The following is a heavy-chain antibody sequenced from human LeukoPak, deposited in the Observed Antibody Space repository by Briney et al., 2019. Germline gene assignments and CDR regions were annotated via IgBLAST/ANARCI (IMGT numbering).Heavy chain of an antibody. V-gene: IGHV3-21*01. CDR3: ARISALDFWSGYYTALDY. Sequence: SGGSLRLSCAASGFTFSSYSMNWVRQAPGKGLEWVSSISSHNTFIHYADSVKGRFTISRDNAKNSLYLQMNSLRAEDTALYYCARISALDFWSGYYTALDYWGQGTLVTVSS. J-gene: IGHJ4*02. CDR2: ISSHNTFI. D-gene: IGHD3-3*01. CDR1: GFTFSSYS.